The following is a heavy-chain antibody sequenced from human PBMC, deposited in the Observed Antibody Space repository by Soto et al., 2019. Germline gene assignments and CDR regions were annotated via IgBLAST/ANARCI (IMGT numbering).Heavy chain of an antibody. J-gene: IGHJ4*02. CDR2: IYPSDSDT. CDR3: TRGGVSTRTFDD. D-gene: IGHD3-3*01. V-gene: IGHV5-51*01. CDR1: GYNFAGYW. Sequence: GESLNISCKGSGYNFAGYWIAWVRQMPGKGLELMGIIYPSDSDTRYRPSFQGQVTISADKSISSAYLQWSSLRASDTAMYYCTRGGVSTRTFDDWGQGTPVSVSS.